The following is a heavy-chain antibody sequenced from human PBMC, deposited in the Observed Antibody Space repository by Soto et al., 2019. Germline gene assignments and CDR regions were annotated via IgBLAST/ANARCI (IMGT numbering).Heavy chain of an antibody. J-gene: IGHJ4*02. CDR1: GFIFSDNS. D-gene: IGHD1-26*01. CDR2: ISSSGSFI. Sequence: DLVASGGGLVKPGGSLRLTCAASGFIFSDNSMNWVRQAPGKRLEWVSSISSSGSFISYGDAVKGRFIISRDNAKKSLFLQMSDLRAEDTALYYCARDPPHGGTSSWDADSWGQGTLVTVSS. V-gene: IGHV3-21*01. CDR3: ARDPPHGGTSSWDADS.